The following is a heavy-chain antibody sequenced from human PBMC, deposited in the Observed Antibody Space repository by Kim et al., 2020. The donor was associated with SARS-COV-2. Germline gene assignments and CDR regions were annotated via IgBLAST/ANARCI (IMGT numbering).Heavy chain of an antibody. V-gene: IGHV3-33*01. CDR3: ARALLPGYSSSWYLDY. CDR1: GFTFSSYG. J-gene: IGHJ4*02. D-gene: IGHD6-13*01. Sequence: GGSLRLSCAASGFTFSSYGMHWVRQAPGKGLEWVAVIWYDGSNKYYADSVKGRFTISRDNSKNTLYLQMNSLRAEDTAVYYCARALLPGYSSSWYLDYWGQGTLVTVSS. CDR2: IWYDGSNK.